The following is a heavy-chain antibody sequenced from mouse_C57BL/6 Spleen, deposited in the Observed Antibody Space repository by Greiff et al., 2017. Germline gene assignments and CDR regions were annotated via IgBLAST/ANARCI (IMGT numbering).Heavy chain of an antibody. J-gene: IGHJ2*01. CDR3: AGDFDY. Sequence: QVQLQQSGPELVKPGASVKISCKASGYSFTSSYITWVKQRLGQGLEWIGWIYPGSGNSKYNGNFKGKATLTADTSSSTAYMQLSSLTSEDSAVYYCAGDFDYWGQGTTLTVSS. CDR1: GYSFTSSY. CDR2: IYPGSGNS. V-gene: IGHV1-66*01.